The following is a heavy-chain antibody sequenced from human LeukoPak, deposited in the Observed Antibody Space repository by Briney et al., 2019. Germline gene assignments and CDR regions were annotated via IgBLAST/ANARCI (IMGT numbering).Heavy chain of an antibody. V-gene: IGHV3-11*06. Sequence: PGGSLRLSCAASGFTFSDYYMSWIRQAPGKGLEWVSYISSSSSYTNYADSVKGRFTISRDNAKNSLYLQMNSPRAEDTAVYYCARVQGYCSSTSCSLWDYWGQGTLVTVSS. D-gene: IGHD2-2*01. CDR1: GFTFSDYY. J-gene: IGHJ4*02. CDR2: ISSSSSYT. CDR3: ARVQGYCSSTSCSLWDY.